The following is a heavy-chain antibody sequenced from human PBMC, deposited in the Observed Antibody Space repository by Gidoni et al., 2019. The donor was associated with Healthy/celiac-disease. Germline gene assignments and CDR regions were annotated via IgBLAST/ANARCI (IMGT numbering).Heavy chain of an antibody. Sequence: QVQLVQSGAEVKKPGASVKVSCTASGDTFTNDYLHWVRQAPGQGLEWMGIIHPSGGSTSYAQKFQGRVTMTRDTSTSTVYMDLSSLRSEDTAVYYCARSEEWLVLGYFDYWGRGTLVTVSS. CDR1: GDTFTNDY. D-gene: IGHD6-19*01. V-gene: IGHV1-46*01. CDR2: IHPSGGST. CDR3: ARSEEWLVLGYFDY. J-gene: IGHJ4*02.